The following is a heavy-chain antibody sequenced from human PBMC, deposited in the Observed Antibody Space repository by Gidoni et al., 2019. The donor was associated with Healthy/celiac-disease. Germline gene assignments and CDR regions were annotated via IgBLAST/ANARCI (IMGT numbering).Heavy chain of an antibody. D-gene: IGHD1-20*01. CDR1: GFTFTSSA. J-gene: IGHJ4*02. CDR2: IVVGSGNT. V-gene: IGHV1-58*01. Sequence: QMQLVQSGPEVKKPGTSVKVSCKASGFTFTSSAVQWVRQAGGQRLEWIGWIVVGSGNTNYAQKFKERVTITGDMSTSTAYMELSSLRSEDTAVYYCAAAPITGTRGGDWGQGTLVTVSS. CDR3: AAAPITGTRGGD.